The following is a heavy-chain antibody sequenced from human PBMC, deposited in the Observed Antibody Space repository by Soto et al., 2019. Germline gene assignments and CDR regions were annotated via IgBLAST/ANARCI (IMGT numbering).Heavy chain of an antibody. CDR2: IIPIFGTA. V-gene: IGHV1-69*13. CDR1: GGTFSSYA. J-gene: IGHJ4*02. D-gene: IGHD2-15*01. Sequence: SVKVSCKASGGTFSSYAISWVRQAPGQGLEWMGGIIPIFGTANYAQKFQGRVTITADESTSTAYMELSSLRSEDTAVYYCASGPLGYCSGGSCPALAYWGQGTLVTVSS. CDR3: ASGPLGYCSGGSCPALAY.